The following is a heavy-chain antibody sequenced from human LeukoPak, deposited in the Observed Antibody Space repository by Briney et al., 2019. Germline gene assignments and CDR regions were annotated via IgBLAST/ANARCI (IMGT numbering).Heavy chain of an antibody. CDR2: ISQSGST. D-gene: IGHD3-9*01. V-gene: IGHV4-34*01. CDR3: ARGELRYFDWLLRGTYFDY. Sequence: KPSETLSLTCAGYGGSFSGYYWSWIRQPPGKGLEWSGEISQSGSTNYNPSLKSRVTISVDTSKNQFSLKLSSVTAADTAVYYCARGELRYFDWLLRGTYFDYWGQGTLVTVSS. CDR1: GGSFSGYY. J-gene: IGHJ4*02.